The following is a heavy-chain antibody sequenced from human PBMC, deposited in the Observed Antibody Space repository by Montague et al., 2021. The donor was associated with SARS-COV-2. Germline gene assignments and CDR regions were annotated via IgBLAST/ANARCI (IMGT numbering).Heavy chain of an antibody. J-gene: IGHJ4*02. D-gene: IGHD3-22*01. CDR1: GGSISSSSYY. CDR2: IYYSGST. V-gene: IGHV4-39*07. Sequence: SETLSLTCTVSGGSISSSSYYWGWIRQPPGKGLEWIGSIYYSGSTYYNPSLKSRVAISVDTSKNQFSLKLSSVTAADTAVYYCAREGGWLSCGSYCFDFWGQGTPVTVSS. CDR3: AREGGWLSCGSYCFDF.